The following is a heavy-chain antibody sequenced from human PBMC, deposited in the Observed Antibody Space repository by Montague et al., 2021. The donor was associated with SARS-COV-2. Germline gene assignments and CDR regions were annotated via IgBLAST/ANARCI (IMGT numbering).Heavy chain of an antibody. CDR2: VYYSGST. Sequence: SETLSLTCSVSGDSIRSSGYYWGWIRQPPGKGLEWIGTVYYSGSTNYNPSLKSQVTMPVDTSKNQFSLGLRSVTAADTAVYYCARLGFVELWLNLGWFDPWGQGTLVTVSS. CDR3: ARLGFVELWLNLGWFDP. CDR1: GDSIRSSGYY. D-gene: IGHD3-16*02. V-gene: IGHV4-39*01. J-gene: IGHJ5*02.